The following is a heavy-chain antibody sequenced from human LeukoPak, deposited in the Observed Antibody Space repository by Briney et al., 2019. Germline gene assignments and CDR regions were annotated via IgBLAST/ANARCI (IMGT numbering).Heavy chain of an antibody. CDR3: ARDRLLYSAFDV. CDR2: ISRIGNTK. V-gene: IGHV3-11*04. Sequence: GGSLKLSCTASGFIFGDYYMAWVRQAPGKGLEWISYISRIGNTKYDAGSVKGRFIVSRDNAKNSLYLQMNNLRDDDTAVYYCARDRLLYSAFDVWGQGTMVTVSS. CDR1: GFIFGDYY. D-gene: IGHD1-26*01. J-gene: IGHJ3*01.